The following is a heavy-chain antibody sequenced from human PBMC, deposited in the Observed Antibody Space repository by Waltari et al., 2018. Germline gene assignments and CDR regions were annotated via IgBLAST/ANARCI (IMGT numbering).Heavy chain of an antibody. Sequence: QLQLQESGPGLVKPSETLSLTCPVPGGSISSSSYYWDWSRQLPGKGLELIGSIYYSGSTYYNPSLKSRVTISVDTSKNQFSLKLSSVTAADTAVYYCARDRPDSSGYYYFDAFDIWGQGTMVTVSS. CDR2: IYYSGST. D-gene: IGHD3-22*01. J-gene: IGHJ3*02. CDR3: ARDRPDSSGYYYFDAFDI. CDR1: GGSISSSSYY. V-gene: IGHV4-39*07.